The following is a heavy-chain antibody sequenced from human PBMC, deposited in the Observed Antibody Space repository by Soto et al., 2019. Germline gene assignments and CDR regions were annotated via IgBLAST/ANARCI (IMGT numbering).Heavy chain of an antibody. CDR3: AEDRGGLDY. CDR2: ISYDGSNK. D-gene: IGHD2-15*01. J-gene: IGHJ4*02. CDR1: GFTLSSYV. Sequence: GGSLRLSCAASGFTLSSYVMNWVRQAPGRGLEWVAVISYDGSNKYYADSVKGRFTISRDNSKNTLYLQMNSLRVEDTAVYYCAEDRGGLDYWGQGALVTVSS. V-gene: IGHV3-30*18.